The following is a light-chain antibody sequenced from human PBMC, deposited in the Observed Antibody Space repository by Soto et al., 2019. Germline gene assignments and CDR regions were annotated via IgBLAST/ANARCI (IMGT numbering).Light chain of an antibody. CDR3: QQRSNWPVT. J-gene: IGKJ5*01. V-gene: IGKV3-11*01. CDR1: QSVSSH. CDR2: DAS. Sequence: EIVLTQSPATLSLSPGERATLSCRASQSVSSHLAWYQQKPGQAPRLLIYDASNRATGIPARFSGSGSGTDFTLTISSLEHEDFAVYYCQQRSNWPVTFGQGTRLEIK.